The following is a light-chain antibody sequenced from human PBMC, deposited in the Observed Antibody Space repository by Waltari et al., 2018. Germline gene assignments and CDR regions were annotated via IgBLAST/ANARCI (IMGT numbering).Light chain of an antibody. CDR3: QQYNISPST. CDR2: QAS. V-gene: IGKV1-5*03. J-gene: IGKJ1*01. Sequence: DIQMTQSPSTLSASVGDRVTITCRASQNINNWLAWFQLKPGKAPKLLIYQASGLQSGVPSRFSGSGSGTDFPLTISGLQPDDFATYFCQQYNISPSTFGQGTKVEFK. CDR1: QNINNW.